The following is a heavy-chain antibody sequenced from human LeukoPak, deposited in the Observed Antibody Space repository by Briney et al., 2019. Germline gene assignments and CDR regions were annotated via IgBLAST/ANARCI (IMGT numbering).Heavy chain of an antibody. CDR2: ISGSGGST. CDR1: GFTFSSYA. D-gene: IGHD3-22*01. J-gene: IGHJ4*02. Sequence: GGSLRLSCAASGFTFSSYAMGWVRQAPGKGLEWVSAISGSGGSTYYADSVKGRFTISRDNSKNTLYLQMNSLRAEDTAVYYCAKDGRYYDSSGYLDYWGQGTLVTVSS. CDR3: AKDGRYYDSSGYLDY. V-gene: IGHV3-23*01.